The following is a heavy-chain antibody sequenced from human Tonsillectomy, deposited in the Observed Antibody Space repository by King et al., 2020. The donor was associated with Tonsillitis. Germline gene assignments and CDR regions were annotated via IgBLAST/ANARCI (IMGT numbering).Heavy chain of an antibody. CDR2: INPSGGST. Sequence: VQLVESGAEVKKPGASVKVSCKASGYTFTRYDMHWVRQAPGQGLEWMGIINPSGGSTRHAQKFQGRVTMTRDTSTSTVYSELSSLRSDDTAVYYCARLDRSDWYGIYYYYGVDVWGQGTTVTVSS. CDR3: ARLDRSDWYGIYYYYGVDV. V-gene: IGHV1-46*01. CDR1: GYTFTRYD. D-gene: IGHD3-9*01. J-gene: IGHJ6*02.